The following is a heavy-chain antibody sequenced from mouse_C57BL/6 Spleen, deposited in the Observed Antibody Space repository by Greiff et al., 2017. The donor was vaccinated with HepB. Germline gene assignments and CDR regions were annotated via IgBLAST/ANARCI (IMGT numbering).Heavy chain of an antibody. V-gene: IGHV1-82*01. Sequence: VQLQQSGPELVKPGASVKISCKASGYAFSSSWMNWVKQRPGKGLEWIGRFYPGDGDTNYNGKFKGKATLTADKSSSTAYMQLSSLTSEDSAVYFCAPYYGSSPSYWGQGTSVTVSS. CDR2: FYPGDGDT. J-gene: IGHJ4*01. D-gene: IGHD1-1*01. CDR1: GYAFSSSW. CDR3: APYYGSSPSY.